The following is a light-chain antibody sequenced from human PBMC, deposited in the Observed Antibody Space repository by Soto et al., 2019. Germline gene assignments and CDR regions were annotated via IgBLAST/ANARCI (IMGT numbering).Light chain of an antibody. J-gene: IGKJ4*01. CDR1: QSVSSSY. CDR3: QQYGSSPPLT. CDR2: GAS. Sequence: EIVLTQSPGTLSLSSGERATLSCRASQSVSSSYLGWYQQKPGQAPRLLIYGASNRATGIPDRFSGSGSGTEFTLTISRLEPEDFAVYYCQQYGSSPPLTFGGGTKV. V-gene: IGKV3-20*01.